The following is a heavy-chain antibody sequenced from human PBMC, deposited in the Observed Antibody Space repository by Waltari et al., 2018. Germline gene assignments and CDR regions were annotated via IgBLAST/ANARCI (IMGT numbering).Heavy chain of an antibody. CDR1: GFIFTSYA. CDR2: MKSDSGTI. CDR3: VRDQVDT. J-gene: IGHJ5*02. V-gene: IGHV3-48*04. Sequence: EVQLVESGGTLVQPGGSLTLSCAASGFIFTSYAMNWIRQARGKGVEGLAYMKSDSGTIDYADSVRGGVTISRDNAKRAVSLQMSSLSAEDTGLYYCVRDQVDTWGQGTLVTVSS.